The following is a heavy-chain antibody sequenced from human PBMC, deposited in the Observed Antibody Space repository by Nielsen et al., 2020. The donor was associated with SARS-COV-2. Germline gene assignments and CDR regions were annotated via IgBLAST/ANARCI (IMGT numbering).Heavy chain of an antibody. CDR3: ARHPLGAYMIVVVRHAFDI. Sequence: SETLSLTCTVSGGSISSSSYYWGWIRQPPGKGLEWIGEINHSGSTYYNPSLKSRVTISVDTSKNQFSLKLSSVTAADTAVYYCARHPLGAYMIVVVRHAFDIWGQGTMVTVSS. CDR1: GGSISSSSYY. V-gene: IGHV4-39*01. D-gene: IGHD3-22*01. CDR2: INHSGST. J-gene: IGHJ3*02.